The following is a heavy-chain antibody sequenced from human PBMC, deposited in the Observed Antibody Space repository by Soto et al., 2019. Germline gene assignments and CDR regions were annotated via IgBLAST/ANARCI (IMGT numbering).Heavy chain of an antibody. CDR1: GFTFKSHA. J-gene: IGHJ4*02. CDR2: ISTSGDTT. V-gene: IGHV3-23*01. CDR3: ATGGVSGTAWH. Sequence: PGGSLRLSCAASGFTFKSHAMSWVRQAPGKGLECVTSISTSGDTTYYADSVKGRFTVSRDNSKNTLDLQMNVLRAEDTALYYCATGGVSGTAWHWGQGTLVTVSS. D-gene: IGHD1-1*01.